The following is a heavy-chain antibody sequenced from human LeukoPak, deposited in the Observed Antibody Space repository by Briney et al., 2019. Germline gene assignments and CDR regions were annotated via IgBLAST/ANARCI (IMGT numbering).Heavy chain of an antibody. D-gene: IGHD6-13*01. J-gene: IGHJ5*02. CDR2: IYYSGST. V-gene: IGHV4-59*08. CDR3: ASRIAAAGTEWFDP. CDR1: GGSISSYY. Sequence: SETLSLTCTVSGGSISSYYWSWIWQPPGKGLEWIGYIYYSGSTNYNPSLKSRVTISVDTSKNQFSLKLSSVTAADTAVYYCASRIAAAGTEWFDPWGQGTLVTVSS.